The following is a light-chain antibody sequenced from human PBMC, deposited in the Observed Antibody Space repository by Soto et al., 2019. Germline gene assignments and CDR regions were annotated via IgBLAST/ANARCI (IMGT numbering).Light chain of an antibody. CDR3: QQYNSYSWT. J-gene: IGKJ1*01. CDR1: QTVRNN. CDR2: GAS. Sequence: EIVMTQSPATLSVSPGERATLSCRASQTVRNNLAWYQQKPGQAPRLLIYGASTRATGIPARFSGIGSGTEFTLTISSLQSEDFAVYYCQQYNSYSWTFGQGTKVEIK. V-gene: IGKV3D-15*01.